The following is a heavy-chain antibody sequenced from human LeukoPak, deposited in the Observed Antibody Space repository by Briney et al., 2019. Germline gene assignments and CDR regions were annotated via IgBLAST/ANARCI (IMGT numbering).Heavy chain of an antibody. V-gene: IGHV1-18*01. J-gene: IGHJ4*02. CDR2: INNNNANT. CDR3: ARDRAVVLVAAPGY. Sequence: PSVKVSCKGSGYTFTNFGTSWVRQAPGQGLEWMGYINNNNANTNYAQKFQGRVTMTTDTSTRTAYMELRSLRSDDTAVYYCARDRAVVLVAAPGYWGRGTLVTVSS. D-gene: IGHD2-21*01. CDR1: GYTFTNFG.